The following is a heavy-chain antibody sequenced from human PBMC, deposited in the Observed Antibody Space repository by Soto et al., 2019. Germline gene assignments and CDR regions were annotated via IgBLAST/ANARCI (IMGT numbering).Heavy chain of an antibody. CDR2: ISDDGDST. Sequence: EVQLLEAGGGLVQPGGFLRLSCGASGFTFSDNAMTWVRQAPGKGLEWVSSISDDGDSTYYADSVKGRLTISRANSKNTRFLQASSMGAEDKAVYYCAISLSTAVNYGFDVWGQGTSVTVSS. V-gene: IGHV3-23*01. CDR3: AISLSTAVNYGFDV. J-gene: IGHJ6*02. CDR1: GFTFSDNA.